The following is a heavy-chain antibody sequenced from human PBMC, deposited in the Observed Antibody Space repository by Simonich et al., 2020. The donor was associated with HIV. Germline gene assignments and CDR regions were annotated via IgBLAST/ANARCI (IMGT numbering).Heavy chain of an antibody. Sequence: QVQLQQWGAGLLKPSETLSLTCAVYGGSFSGYYWSWIRQPPGKGVEWIGEINHSGITNYNASLNSRATISVDKSKNQFSLKLSSVTAADTAIYYCARRDRELILYFDYWGQGNLVTVSS. D-gene: IGHD3-3*01. J-gene: IGHJ4*02. CDR1: GGSFSGYY. CDR2: INHSGIT. CDR3: ARRDRELILYFDY. V-gene: IGHV4-34*01.